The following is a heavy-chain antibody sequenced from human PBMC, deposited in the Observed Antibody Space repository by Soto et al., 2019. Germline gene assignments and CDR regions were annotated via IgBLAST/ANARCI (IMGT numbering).Heavy chain of an antibody. CDR3: ARGYGRNFDY. V-gene: IGHV4-34*01. J-gene: IGHJ4*02. D-gene: IGHD3-10*01. CDR1: GGSFSGYY. Sequence: QVQLQQWGAGLLKPSETLSLTCAVYGGSFSGYYWNWIRQPPGKGLEWIGEINHSGSTNYNPSLKSRVTISVDPSKNQFSLKLSSVTAADTAVYDCARGYGRNFDYWGQGTLVTVSS. CDR2: INHSGST.